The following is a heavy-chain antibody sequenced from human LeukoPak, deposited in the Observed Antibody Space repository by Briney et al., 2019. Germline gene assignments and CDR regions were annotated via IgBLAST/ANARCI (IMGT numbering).Heavy chain of an antibody. CDR1: GGSISSGSYY. CDR2: IYTSGST. CDR3: AGHQPHHTLQLLDAFDI. D-gene: IGHD2-2*01. Sequence: TLSLTCTVSGGSISSGSYYWSWIRQPAGKGLEWIGRIYTSGSTNYNPSLKSRVTISVDTSKNQFSLKLSSVTAADTAVYYCAGHQPHHTLQLLDAFDIWGQGTMVTVSS. V-gene: IGHV4-61*02. J-gene: IGHJ3*02.